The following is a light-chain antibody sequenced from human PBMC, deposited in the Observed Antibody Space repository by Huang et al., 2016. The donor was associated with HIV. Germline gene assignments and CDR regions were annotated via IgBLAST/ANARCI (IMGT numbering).Light chain of an antibody. CDR3: QQSHSTPHT. CDR1: QSIRSY. V-gene: IGKV1-39*01. J-gene: IGKJ2*01. Sequence: DIQMTQSPSSLSASVGDRVTITCRATQSIRSYLNWYHQKPGEAPKRLISAASRLQGGVPSRFSGSGSGTDFTLTITSLQPEDFGTYYCQQSHSTPHTFGQGTKVEIK. CDR2: AAS.